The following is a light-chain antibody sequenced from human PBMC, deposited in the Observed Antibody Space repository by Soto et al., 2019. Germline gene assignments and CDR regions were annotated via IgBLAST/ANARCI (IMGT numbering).Light chain of an antibody. Sequence: EIVLTQSPATLSLSPGERATLSCRASQSVSSYLVWYQQKPGQAPRLLIYDASNRATGIPARFSGSGSGTDFTLTTSSLEPEDFAVYYCQQRSNWPPLTFGGGTKVDIK. CDR3: QQRSNWPPLT. CDR2: DAS. CDR1: QSVSSY. V-gene: IGKV3-11*01. J-gene: IGKJ4*01.